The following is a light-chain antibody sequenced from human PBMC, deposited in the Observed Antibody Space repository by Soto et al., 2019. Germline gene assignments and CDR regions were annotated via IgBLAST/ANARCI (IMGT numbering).Light chain of an antibody. J-gene: IGKJ2*01. CDR1: QSVNSNY. V-gene: IGKV3-20*01. CDR3: QQYGSSPYT. Sequence: ETVLTQSPGTLSLSPGERATLSCRASQSVNSNYLAWYQQKPGQAPRLLMYGASTRATGIPDRFSGSGSGTDFTLIISRLEPEDFAVYYCQQYGSSPYTFGLGTKVDIK. CDR2: GAS.